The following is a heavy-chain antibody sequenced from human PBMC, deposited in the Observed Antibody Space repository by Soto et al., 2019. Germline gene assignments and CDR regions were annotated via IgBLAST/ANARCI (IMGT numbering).Heavy chain of an antibody. Sequence: ASVNVSCKASGYTFIGYYMHWVQQAPGQGGAWMGWINPNSGGTNYAQKFQGRVTMTRDTSISTAYMELSRLRTDDTAVYYCARDRRVEMATHAFDIWGQGTMVTVSS. CDR2: INPNSGGT. CDR3: ARDRRVEMATHAFDI. CDR1: GYTFIGYY. D-gene: IGHD2-2*01. V-gene: IGHV1-2*02. J-gene: IGHJ3*02.